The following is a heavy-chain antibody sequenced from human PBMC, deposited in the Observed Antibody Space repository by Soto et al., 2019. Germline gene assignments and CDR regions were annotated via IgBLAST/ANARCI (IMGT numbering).Heavy chain of an antibody. Sequence: EVQLAESGGGLAQPGGSLRLSCAASGFTLSGYAMDWVRQAPGKGLEYVSGISSNGVGTYYANSVQGRFTISRDNSKNTVYLQMGSRRPEDMAVYYCARRARPDFYYMDVWGKGCTVTVS. CDR1: GFTLSGYA. CDR3: ARRARPDFYYMDV. D-gene: IGHD6-6*01. V-gene: IGHV3-64*01. J-gene: IGHJ6*03. CDR2: ISSNGVGT.